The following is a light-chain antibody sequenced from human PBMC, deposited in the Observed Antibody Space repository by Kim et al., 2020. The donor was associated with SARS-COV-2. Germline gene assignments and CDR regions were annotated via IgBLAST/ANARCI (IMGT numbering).Light chain of an antibody. CDR1: QSVSSD. CDR2: GAS. Sequence: VSPGERATLSCRASQSVSSDFAWYQQKPGQAPSLLIYGASTRATGVPARFSGSGSGTEFTLTISSLQSEDSAIYYCQQFNNWPITFGQGTRLEIK. J-gene: IGKJ5*01. CDR3: QQFNNWPIT. V-gene: IGKV3-15*01.